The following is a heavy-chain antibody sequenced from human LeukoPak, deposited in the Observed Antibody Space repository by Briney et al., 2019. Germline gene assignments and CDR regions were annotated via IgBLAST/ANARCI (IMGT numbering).Heavy chain of an antibody. CDR2: IYHSGST. V-gene: IGHV4-4*02. D-gene: IGHD1-7*01. J-gene: IGHJ4*02. Sequence: PSGTLSLTCAVSGGSISSSNWWSWVRQPPGKGLEWIGEIYHSGSTNYNPSLKSRVTISVDKSKNQFSLKLSSVTAADTAVYYCARDRSSYNWNYDISYYFDYWGRGTLVTVSS. CDR1: GGSISSSNW. CDR3: ARDRSSYNWNYDISYYFDY.